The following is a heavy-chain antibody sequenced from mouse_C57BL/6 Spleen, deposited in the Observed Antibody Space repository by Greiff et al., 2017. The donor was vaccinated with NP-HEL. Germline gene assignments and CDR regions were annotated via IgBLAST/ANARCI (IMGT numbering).Heavy chain of an antibody. Sequence: VKLVESGAELVKPGASVKMSCKASGYTFTTYPIEWMKQNHGKSLEWIGNFHPYNDDTKYNEKFKGKATLTVEKSSNTVYLELSRLTSDDSAVYYCARGGYYLNFDYWGQGTTLTVSS. CDR1: GYTFTTYP. CDR3: ARGGYYLNFDY. V-gene: IGHV1-47*01. D-gene: IGHD2-3*01. J-gene: IGHJ2*01. CDR2: FHPYNDDT.